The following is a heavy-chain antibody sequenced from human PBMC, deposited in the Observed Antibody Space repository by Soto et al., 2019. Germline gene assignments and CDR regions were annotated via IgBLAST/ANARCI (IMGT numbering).Heavy chain of an antibody. D-gene: IGHD4-17*01. CDR2: INAGNGNT. J-gene: IGHJ6*03. CDR1: GYTFTSYA. V-gene: IGHV1-3*01. CDR3: AKFVGDGDYPEGLYYYYYMDV. Sequence: ASVKVSCKASGYTFTSYAMHWVRQAPGQRLEWMGWINAGNGNTKYSQKFQGRVTITRDTSASTAYMELSSLRSEDTAVYYCAKFVGDGDYPEGLYYYYYMDVWGKGTTVTVSS.